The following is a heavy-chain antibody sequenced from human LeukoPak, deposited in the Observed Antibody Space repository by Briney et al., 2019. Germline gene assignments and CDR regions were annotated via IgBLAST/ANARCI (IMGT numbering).Heavy chain of an antibody. Sequence: GGSLRLSCAASEFTFDNYAMSWVRQAPGKGLEWVSVISGSGYYSYYADSVKGRFTVSRDNSKTTLYLEMNSLRADDTAVYYCAKGGPTGSNYFDFWGQGTLVTVSS. CDR3: AKGGPTGSNYFDF. J-gene: IGHJ4*02. CDR2: ISGSGYYS. CDR1: EFTFDNYA. V-gene: IGHV3-23*01. D-gene: IGHD1-26*01.